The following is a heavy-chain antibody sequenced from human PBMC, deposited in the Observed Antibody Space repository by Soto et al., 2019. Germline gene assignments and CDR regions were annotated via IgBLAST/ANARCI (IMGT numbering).Heavy chain of an antibody. D-gene: IGHD2-8*01. CDR1: GFTLSSHG. V-gene: IGHV1-18*04. Sequence: ASVKVSCKASGFTLSSHGISWVRQAPGQGLEWMGWIRGDNGDTNNAQKFQGRITMTTDTFTDTAYMELRSLRSDDTAVYHCARDLRGSCTTDECFYFDFWGQGTLVTVSS. CDR2: IRGDNGDT. J-gene: IGHJ4*02. CDR3: ARDLRGSCTTDECFYFDF.